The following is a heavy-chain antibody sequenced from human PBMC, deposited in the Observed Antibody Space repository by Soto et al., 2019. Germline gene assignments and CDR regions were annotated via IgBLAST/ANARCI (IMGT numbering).Heavy chain of an antibody. CDR1: GGSISSSSYY. Sequence: SETLSLTCTVSGGSISSSSYYWGWISQPPGKGLEWIGSIYYSGRTYYNPSLKSRVTISVDTSKNQFSLKLSSVTAADTAVYYCAREAHVDTAMVTVFDYWGQGTLVTVSS. D-gene: IGHD5-18*01. V-gene: IGHV4-39*07. CDR2: IYYSGRT. J-gene: IGHJ4*02. CDR3: AREAHVDTAMVTVFDY.